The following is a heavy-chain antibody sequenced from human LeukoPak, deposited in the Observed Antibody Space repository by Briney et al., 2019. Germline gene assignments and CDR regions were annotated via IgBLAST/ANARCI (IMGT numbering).Heavy chain of an antibody. CDR2: INHSGSS. D-gene: IGHD4-17*01. V-gene: IGHV4-34*01. CDR1: GVSISSYY. J-gene: IGHJ1*01. Sequence: SETLSLTCTVSGVSISSYYWSWIRQPPGKGLEWIGEINHSGSSNYNPSLKSRVTISVDTSKNQFSLKLSSVTAADTAVYYCARGEDGDYYFQHWGQGTLVTVSS. CDR3: ARGEDGDYYFQH.